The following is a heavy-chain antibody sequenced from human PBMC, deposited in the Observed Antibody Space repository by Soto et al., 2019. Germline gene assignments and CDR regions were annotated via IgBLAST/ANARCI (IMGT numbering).Heavy chain of an antibody. J-gene: IGHJ6*03. CDR2: ISWHSGSI. CDR1: GFTFDDYA. V-gene: IGHV3-9*01. CDR3: AKDQSYYYYYMDV. Sequence: EVQLVESGGGLVQPGRSLRLSCAASGFTFDDYAMHWVRQAPGTGLEWVSGISWHSGSIGYADSVKCRFTISRDNAKNSLYLQMNSLRAEDTALYYCAKDQSYYYYYMDVWGKGTTVTVSS.